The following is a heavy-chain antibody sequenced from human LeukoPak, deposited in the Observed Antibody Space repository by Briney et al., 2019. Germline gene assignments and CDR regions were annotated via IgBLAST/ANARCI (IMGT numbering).Heavy chain of an antibody. CDR2: ISSSGST. V-gene: IGHV4-4*07. D-gene: IGHD3-22*01. CDR3: ARWYYYDSTGYYYYFDY. J-gene: IGHJ4*02. CDR1: GGSISSYY. Sequence: SETLSLTCTVSGGSISSYYWSWIRQPAGKGLEWIGRISSSGSTNYNPSLKSRVTISVDTSKNQFSLKLNSVTAADTAVYYCARWYYYDSTGYYYYFDYWGQGTLVTVSS.